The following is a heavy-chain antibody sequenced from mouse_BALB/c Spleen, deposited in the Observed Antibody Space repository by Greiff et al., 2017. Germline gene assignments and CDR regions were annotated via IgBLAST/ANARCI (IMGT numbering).Heavy chain of an antibody. J-gene: IGHJ2*01. V-gene: IGHV5-17*02. CDR3: ARGITTVVFDY. CDR1: GFTFSSFG. D-gene: IGHD1-1*01. CDR2: ISSGSSTI. Sequence: EVKLVESGGGLVQPGGSRKLSCAASGFTFSSFGMHWVRQAPEKGLEWVAYISSGSSTIYYADTVKGRFTISRDNPKNTLFLQMTSLRSEDTAMYYCARGITTVVFDYWGQGTTLTVSS.